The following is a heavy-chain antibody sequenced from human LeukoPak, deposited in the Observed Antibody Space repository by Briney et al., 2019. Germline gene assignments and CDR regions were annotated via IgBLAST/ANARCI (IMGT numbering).Heavy chain of an antibody. CDR2: IRSKANSYAT. CDR3: TRQYSSGLRIFDY. J-gene: IGHJ4*02. V-gene: IGHV3-73*01. CDR1: GFTFSGSA. D-gene: IGHD6-19*01. Sequence: PGGSLRLSCAASGFTFSGSAMHWVRQASGKGLEWVGRIRSKANSYATAYAASVKGRFTISRDDSKNTAYLQMNSLKTEDTAVYYRTRQYSSGLRIFDYWGQGTLVTVSS.